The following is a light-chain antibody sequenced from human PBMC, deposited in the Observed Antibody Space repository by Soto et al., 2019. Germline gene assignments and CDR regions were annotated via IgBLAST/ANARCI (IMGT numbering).Light chain of an antibody. CDR3: QQSYSSPPT. Sequence: DIQMTQSPSSLSASVEDRVIITCRASQSISNHLNWYQQKPGKTPKLLIFAASSLQSGVPSRFSRSRSGPDFTLTISSLQPEDFATYYCQQSYSSPPTFGQGTKVDIK. CDR2: AAS. CDR1: QSISNH. V-gene: IGKV1-39*01. J-gene: IGKJ1*01.